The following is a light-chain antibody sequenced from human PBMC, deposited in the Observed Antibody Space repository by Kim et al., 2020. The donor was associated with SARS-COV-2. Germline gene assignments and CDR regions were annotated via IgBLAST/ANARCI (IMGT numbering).Light chain of an antibody. CDR1: SSNIGSNY. CDR2: RNN. J-gene: IGLJ1*01. Sequence: QSVLTQPPSASGTPGQRVTISCSGSSSNIGSNYVYWYQQLPGTGPKLLIYRNNQRPSGVPDRFSGSKSGTSASLAISGLRSEDEADYYCAAWDDSLSGYYVFGTGTKVTVL. CDR3: AAWDDSLSGYYV. V-gene: IGLV1-47*01.